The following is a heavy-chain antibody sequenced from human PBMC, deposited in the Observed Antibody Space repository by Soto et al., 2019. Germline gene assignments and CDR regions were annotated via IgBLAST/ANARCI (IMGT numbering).Heavy chain of an antibody. CDR3: ARDREAGYNFYYGMDV. Sequence: SSETLSLTCSVSGADINTYSWTWIRPPAGKGLEWIGRIYTSASINYNPSLKGRVTLSVDTSTNQVSLRMASVTAADTAVYYCARDREAGYNFYYGMDVWGQGTTVTVSS. CDR2: IYTSASI. V-gene: IGHV4-4*07. CDR1: GADINTYS. J-gene: IGHJ6*02. D-gene: IGHD6-19*01.